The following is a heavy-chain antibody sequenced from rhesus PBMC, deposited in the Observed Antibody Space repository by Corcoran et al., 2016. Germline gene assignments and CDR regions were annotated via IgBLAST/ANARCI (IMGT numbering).Heavy chain of an antibody. CDR3: AREEPSGNSRNRFDV. J-gene: IGHJ5-1*01. D-gene: IGHD1-44*01. V-gene: IGHV4-73*01. Sequence: QVKLQQWGEGLVKPSETLSLTCAVYGGSISGYYYWSWIRQPAGKVLDWIGYIYGNSARTNNHHALENRVTISKDTSKNQFSLKLSSVTAADTAVYYCAREEPSGNSRNRFDVWGPGVLVTVSS. CDR1: GGSISGYYY. CDR2: IYGNSART.